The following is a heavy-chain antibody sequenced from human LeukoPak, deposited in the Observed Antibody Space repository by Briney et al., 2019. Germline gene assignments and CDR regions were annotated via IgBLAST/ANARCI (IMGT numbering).Heavy chain of an antibody. CDR3: ARGGGLDV. CDR2: INHNGNVN. CDR1: GFTLSSYW. J-gene: IGHJ6*02. D-gene: IGHD3-16*01. Sequence: GGSLRLSCAASGFTLSSYWMNWARQAPGKGLEWVASINHNGNVNYYVDSVKGRFTISRDNAKNSLYLQMSNLRAADTAVYFCARGGGLDVWGQGATVTVSS. V-gene: IGHV3-7*03.